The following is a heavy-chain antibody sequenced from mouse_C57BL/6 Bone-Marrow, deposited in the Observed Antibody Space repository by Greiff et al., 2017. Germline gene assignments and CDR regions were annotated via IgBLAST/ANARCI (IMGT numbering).Heavy chain of an antibody. CDR2: IYPSDGDT. CDR1: GYTFTDYY. Sequence: VQLQQSDAELVKPGASVKLSCKASGYTFTDYYMHWVKQRPEQGLEWIGYIYPSDGDTKYNQKFKDKATLTADKSSSTAYMQLSSLTSEDSAVYYCASTGYFSFWGRGTRVTVTA. CDR3: ASTGYFSF. J-gene: IGHJ3*01. V-gene: IGHV1-7*01. D-gene: IGHD1-1*01.